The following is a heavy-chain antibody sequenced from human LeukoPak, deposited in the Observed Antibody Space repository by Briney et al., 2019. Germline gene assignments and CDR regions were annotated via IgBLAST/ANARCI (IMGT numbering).Heavy chain of an antibody. CDR1: GYTFTSYD. CDR3: ARGDLATIVPFDY. V-gene: IGHV1-8*01. D-gene: IGHD5-24*01. Sequence: ASVKVSCKASGYTFTSYDINWVRQATGQGLEWMGWMNPNSGNTGYTQKFQGRVTMTRNTSISTAYMELSSLRSEDTAVYYCARGDLATIVPFDYWGQGTLVTVSS. CDR2: MNPNSGNT. J-gene: IGHJ4*02.